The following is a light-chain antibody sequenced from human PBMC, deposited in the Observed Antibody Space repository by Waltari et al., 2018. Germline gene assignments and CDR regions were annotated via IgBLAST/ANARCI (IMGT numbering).Light chain of an antibody. Sequence: QSALTQPASVSGSPGQSITISCTGTRSDVGFYDFVSWFQQHPGKAPQVMIYKVNNRPSGVSNRFSGSKSANTASLTISGLQAEDEADYYCSSYTRRSYWVFGGGTQLTVL. CDR1: RSDVGFYDF. V-gene: IGLV2-14*01. CDR2: KVN. CDR3: SSYTRRSYWV. J-gene: IGLJ3*02.